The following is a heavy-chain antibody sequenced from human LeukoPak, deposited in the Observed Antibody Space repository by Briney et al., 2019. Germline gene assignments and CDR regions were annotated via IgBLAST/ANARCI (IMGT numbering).Heavy chain of an antibody. V-gene: IGHV3-7*04. CDR1: GFTFRHYW. Sequence: PGGSLRLSCAASGFTFRHYWMNWVRQASGKGLEWVANIKPDGSEKRYADSVKGRSTISRDNAENSLYLQMNSLRAEDTAVYYCARVVGTDEGADYWGQGTLVTVSS. D-gene: IGHD1-7*01. J-gene: IGHJ4*02. CDR3: ARVVGTDEGADY. CDR2: IKPDGSEK.